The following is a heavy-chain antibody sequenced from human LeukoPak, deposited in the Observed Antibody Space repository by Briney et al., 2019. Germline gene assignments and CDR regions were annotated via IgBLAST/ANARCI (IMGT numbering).Heavy chain of an antibody. V-gene: IGHV3-72*01. CDR1: GFTFSDYY. Sequence: GGSLRLSCAASGFTFSDYYMDWVRQAPGKGLEWVGRTRNKINSYTTEYAASVKGRFTISRDDSKNSLNLQMNSLKTEDTAVYYCVRIGYGDYYIDYWGQGTLVTVSS. CDR3: VRIGYGDYYIDY. D-gene: IGHD4-17*01. J-gene: IGHJ4*02. CDR2: TRNKINSYTT.